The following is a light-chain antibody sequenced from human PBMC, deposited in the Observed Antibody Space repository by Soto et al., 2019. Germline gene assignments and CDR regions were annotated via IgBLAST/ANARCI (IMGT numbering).Light chain of an antibody. CDR3: CSYAGSSTWV. V-gene: IGLV2-23*01. J-gene: IGLJ3*02. CDR2: EGS. CDR1: SSDLAIYIL. Sequence: QSALTQPASVSGSPGQSITISWTGTSSDLAIYILVSWYQQHPGKAPKLMIYEGSKRPSGVSNRFSGSKSGNTASLTISGLQAEDEADYYCCSYAGSSTWVFGGGTKLTVL.